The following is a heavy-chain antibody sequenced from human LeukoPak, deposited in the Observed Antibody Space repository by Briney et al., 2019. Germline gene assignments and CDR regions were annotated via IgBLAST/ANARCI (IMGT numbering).Heavy chain of an antibody. CDR2: ISNDGSKK. CDR3: ARGARKGDDYGGFFDY. Sequence: GGSLRLSCAASRFTFSSYSMNWVRQAPGKGLEWVAVISNDGSKKGYADSVKGRFTISRDNSKNTLYLQMNSLRAEDTAVYYCARGARKGDDYGGFFDYWGKGTLVTVSS. J-gene: IGHJ4*02. D-gene: IGHD4-23*01. CDR1: RFTFSSYS. V-gene: IGHV3-30*03.